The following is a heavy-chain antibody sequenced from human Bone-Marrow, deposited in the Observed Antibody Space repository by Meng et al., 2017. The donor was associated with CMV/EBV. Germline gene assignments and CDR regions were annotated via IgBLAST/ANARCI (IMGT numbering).Heavy chain of an antibody. CDR2: ISYSWNT. Sequence: GSLRLSCSISGGSINSNTYYWGWIRQPPGKGLEWIGSISYSWNTYYNPSLKSRVTISVDTSKKQFSLKLSSVTAADTAVYYCASLADIVVVPPAHPFDYWGQGTLVTVSS. CDR3: ASLADIVVVPPAHPFDY. D-gene: IGHD2-2*01. V-gene: IGHV4-39*07. J-gene: IGHJ4*02. CDR1: GGSINSNTYY.